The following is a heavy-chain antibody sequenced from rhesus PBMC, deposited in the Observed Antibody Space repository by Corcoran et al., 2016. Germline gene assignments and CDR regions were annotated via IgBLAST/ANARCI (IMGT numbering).Heavy chain of an antibody. CDR1: GGSTSGRYC. CDR2: IYGSGGST. CDR3: GREYSSYFDY. J-gene: IGHJ4*01. V-gene: IGHV4-93*01. Sequence: QVQLQESGPAVVKRAETRSRTCAGGGGSTSGRYCWSGSRQSPRKGLEWSGGIYGSGGSTENTPPQNRLAISTNDTSKNQCSLKLSAMAAADTAVYYGGREYSSYFDYWGQGVLVTVSS. D-gene: IGHD6-13*01.